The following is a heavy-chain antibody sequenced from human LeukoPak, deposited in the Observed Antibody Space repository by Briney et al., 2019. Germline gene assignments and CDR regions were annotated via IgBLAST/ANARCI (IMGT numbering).Heavy chain of an antibody. V-gene: IGHV3-30*18. J-gene: IGHJ4*02. CDR2: ISYDGSNK. CDR3: AKTSSGRGAFDY. Sequence: PGGSLRLSCAASGFTFSSYGMHWVRQAPGKGLEWVAVISYDGSNKYYADSVKGRFTISRDNSKNTLYLQMNSLRAEDTAVYYCAKTSSGRGAFDYWGQGTLVTVSS. CDR1: GFTFSSYG. D-gene: IGHD6-25*01.